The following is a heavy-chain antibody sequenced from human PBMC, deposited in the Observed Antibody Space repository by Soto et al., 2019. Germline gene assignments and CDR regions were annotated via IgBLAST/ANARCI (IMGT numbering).Heavy chain of an antibody. Sequence: SETLSLTCTVSGGSISSSSYYWGWIRQPPGKGLEWIGNIYYSGSTNYNPSLKSRVTISVDTSKNQFSLKLTSVTAADTAAYYCARGSIARFDPWGQGTLVTVSS. V-gene: IGHV4-61*05. D-gene: IGHD6-13*01. CDR3: ARGSIARFDP. CDR1: GGSISSSSYY. CDR2: IYYSGST. J-gene: IGHJ5*02.